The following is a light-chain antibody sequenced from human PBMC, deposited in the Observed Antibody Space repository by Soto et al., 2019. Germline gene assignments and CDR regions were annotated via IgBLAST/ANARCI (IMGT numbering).Light chain of an antibody. CDR1: SSNIGAGYD. CDR3: QSYDSSLSALV. V-gene: IGLV1-40*01. Sequence: QAVLTQPPSVSGAPGQRVTISCAGSSSNIGAGYDVHWYQQLPGTAPKLLIYGNSNRPSGVPDRFSGSKSGTSASLAITGLQAADEADYYCQSYDSSLSALVFGGGPRSPS. CDR2: GNS. J-gene: IGLJ2*01.